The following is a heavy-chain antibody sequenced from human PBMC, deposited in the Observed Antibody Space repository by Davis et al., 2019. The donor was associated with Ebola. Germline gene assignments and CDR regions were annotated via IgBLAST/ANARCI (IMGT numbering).Heavy chain of an antibody. J-gene: IGHJ5*02. CDR3: ARRWDYIWGLNWFDP. D-gene: IGHD3-16*01. CDR1: GFTFDDYA. CDR2: ISWNSGSI. V-gene: IGHV3-9*01. Sequence: PGGSLRLSCAASGFTFDDYAMHWVRHAPGKGLEWVSGISWNSGSIGYADSVKGRFTISRDNAKNSLYLQMNSLRAEDTAVYYCARRWDYIWGLNWFDPWGQGTLVTVSS.